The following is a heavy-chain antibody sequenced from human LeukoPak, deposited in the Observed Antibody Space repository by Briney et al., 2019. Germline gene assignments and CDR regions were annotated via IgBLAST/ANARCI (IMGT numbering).Heavy chain of an antibody. Sequence: SETLSLTCAVYGGSFSGYYWSWIRQPPGKGLEWIGEINHSGSTNYNPSLKSRVTISVDTSKNQFSLKLSSVTAADTAVYYCARRLSWVAAAGNWFDPWGQGTLVTVSS. D-gene: IGHD6-13*01. CDR1: GGSFSGYY. CDR3: ARRLSWVAAAGNWFDP. V-gene: IGHV4-34*01. CDR2: INHSGST. J-gene: IGHJ5*02.